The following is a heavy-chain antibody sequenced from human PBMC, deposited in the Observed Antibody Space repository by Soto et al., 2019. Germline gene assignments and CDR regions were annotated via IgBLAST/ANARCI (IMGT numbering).Heavy chain of an antibody. D-gene: IGHD6-19*01. V-gene: IGHV3-74*01. Sequence: EAQLVESGGGLVQPGGSLRLSCAASGFTLSSYWMHWVRQAPGKGLVWVSRINSDGSSTSYADSVKGRFTISRDNAKNRLYLQMNSLSAVDTAVYYCAVEVAGPTAICYWGQGTLVTVSS. J-gene: IGHJ4*02. CDR2: INSDGSST. CDR3: AVEVAGPTAICY. CDR1: GFTLSSYW.